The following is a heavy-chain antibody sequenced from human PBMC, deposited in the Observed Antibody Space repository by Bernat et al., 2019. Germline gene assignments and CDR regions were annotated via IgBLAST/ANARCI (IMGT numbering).Heavy chain of an antibody. J-gene: IGHJ3*02. V-gene: IGHV3-48*02. CDR2: INSGGDNI. D-gene: IGHD3/OR15-3a*01. CDR3: ARDKDYAFDI. Sequence: EVQLVESGGGLVQPGGSLRLSCAASGFTFSTYSMNWVRQAPGKGLEWVSYINSGGDNIWYVDSVKGRFTISRDSAKNSLYLQMNSLRDEDTAVYYCARDKDYAFDIWGQGTMVTVSP. CDR1: GFTFSTYS.